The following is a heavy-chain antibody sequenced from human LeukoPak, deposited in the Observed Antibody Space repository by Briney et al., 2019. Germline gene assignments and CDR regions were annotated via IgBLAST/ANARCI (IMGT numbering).Heavy chain of an antibody. CDR3: ASPTYSYVISGNYFAFNI. CDR1: GFTFSDYY. CDR2: IGTSGNTI. Sequence: GGSLRLSCAASGFTFSDYYMTWIRQAPGKGLEWVSYIGTSGNTIYYADSVKGRFTISRDNAKNSLYLQMNSLRAEDTAVYYCASPTYSYVISGNYFAFNIWGQGTMVTVSS. J-gene: IGHJ3*02. V-gene: IGHV3-11*01. D-gene: IGHD3-22*01.